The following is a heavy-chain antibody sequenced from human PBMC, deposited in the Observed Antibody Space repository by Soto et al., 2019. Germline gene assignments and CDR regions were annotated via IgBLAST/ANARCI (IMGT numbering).Heavy chain of an antibody. CDR1: GFSFSSFA. Sequence: EVQVLESGGGLVQPGGSLRLSCAASGFSFSSFAMSWVRQAPGKGLEWVSTISGSGGTTYYADSVKGRFTVSRDNSKNSLYLQRSSLRAEDTAIYYCAKGEDDISFVIHHDPWGQGALVTVSS. V-gene: IGHV3-23*01. CDR2: ISGSGGTT. J-gene: IGHJ5*02. CDR3: AKGEDDISFVIHHDP. D-gene: IGHD3-9*01.